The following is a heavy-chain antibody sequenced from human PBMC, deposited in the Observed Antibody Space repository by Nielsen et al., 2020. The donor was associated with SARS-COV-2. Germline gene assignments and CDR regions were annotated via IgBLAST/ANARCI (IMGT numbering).Heavy chain of an antibody. Sequence: GGSLRLSCAASGFTFDDYAMHWVRQAPGKGLEWVSGISWNSGCIGYADSVKGRFTIPRDNAKNSLYLQMNSLRAEDTALYYCANQPPERAFDIWGQGTMVTVSS. V-gene: IGHV3-9*01. CDR1: GFTFDDYA. CDR3: ANQPPERAFDI. CDR2: ISWNSGCI. J-gene: IGHJ3*02. D-gene: IGHD1-14*01.